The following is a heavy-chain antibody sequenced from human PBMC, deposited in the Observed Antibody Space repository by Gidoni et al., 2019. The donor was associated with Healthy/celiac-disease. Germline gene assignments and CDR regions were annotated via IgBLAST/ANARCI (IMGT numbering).Heavy chain of an antibody. J-gene: IGHJ4*02. V-gene: IGHV3-23*01. CDR2: ISGSGGST. CDR3: AKDVGITPGFN. CDR1: GFTFSSYA. D-gene: IGHD1-20*01. Sequence: EVQLLESGGGLVPPGGSLSLSCAASGFTFSSYAMSWVRQAPGKGLEWFSAISGSGGSTYYADSVKGRFTISRDNSKNTLYLQMNSLRAEDTAVYYCAKDVGITPGFNWGQGTLVTVSS.